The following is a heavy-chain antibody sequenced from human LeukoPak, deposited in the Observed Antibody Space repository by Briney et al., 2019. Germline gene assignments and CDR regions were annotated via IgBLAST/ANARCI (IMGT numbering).Heavy chain of an antibody. CDR3: AREGVAAAGPLLDY. V-gene: IGHV1-18*01. J-gene: IGHJ4*02. Sequence: ASVKVSCKASGYTFTSYGISWVRQAPGQGREGMGWISAYNGNTNYAKKIQGRVTITTDTSTRKDYMEMRSLRSDDTAVYYCAREGVAAAGPLLDYWGQGTLVTVSS. CDR2: ISAYNGNT. D-gene: IGHD6-13*01. CDR1: GYTFTSYG.